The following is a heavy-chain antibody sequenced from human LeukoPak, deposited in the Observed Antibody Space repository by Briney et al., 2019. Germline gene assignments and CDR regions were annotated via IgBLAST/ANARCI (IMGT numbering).Heavy chain of an antibody. CDR1: GFTFSTYG. D-gene: IGHD2-2*01. CDR3: APPMPVRFDS. J-gene: IGHJ4*02. V-gene: IGHV3-30*02. CDR2: IRYDGTNK. Sequence: PGGSLRLSCAASGFTFSTYGMHWVRQAPGKGLEWVAFIRYDGTNKYYGDSVKGRFTISRDNSKNTLCLQMNGLRAEDTAVYYCAPPMPVRFDSWGQGTLVTVSS.